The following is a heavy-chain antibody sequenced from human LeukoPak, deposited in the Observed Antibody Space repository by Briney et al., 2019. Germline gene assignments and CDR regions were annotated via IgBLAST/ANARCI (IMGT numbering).Heavy chain of an antibody. CDR3: ARDYYDSSGYYYQGLNAFDI. J-gene: IGHJ3*02. Sequence: PGGSLRLSCAASGFTFNNYGMHWVRQAPGKGLEWVAVIWYDGRSKYYADSVKGRFTISRDNSKDTLYLQMNSLRAEDTAVYYCARDYYDSSGYYYQGLNAFDIWGQGTMVTVSS. CDR1: GFTFNNYG. CDR2: IWYDGRSK. D-gene: IGHD3-22*01. V-gene: IGHV3-33*01.